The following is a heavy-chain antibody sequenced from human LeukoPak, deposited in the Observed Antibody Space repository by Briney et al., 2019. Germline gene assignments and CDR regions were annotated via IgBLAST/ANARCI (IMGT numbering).Heavy chain of an antibody. CDR3: ARGVQQPWYNYYYYMDV. V-gene: IGHV4-34*01. CDR1: GGSISSYY. Sequence: ASETLSLTCTVSGGSISSYYWSWIRQPPGKGLEWIGEINHSGSTNYNPSLKSRVTISVDTSKNQFSLKLSSVTAADTAVYYCARGVQQPWYNYYYYMDVWGKGTTVTISS. D-gene: IGHD6-13*01. J-gene: IGHJ6*03. CDR2: INHSGST.